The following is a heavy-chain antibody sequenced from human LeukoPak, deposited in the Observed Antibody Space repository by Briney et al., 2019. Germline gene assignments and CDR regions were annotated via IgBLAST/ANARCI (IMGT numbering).Heavy chain of an antibody. CDR3: AGHHPRNTVDF. CDR1: GGSISRYY. CDR2: ISDIGSI. D-gene: IGHD2/OR15-2a*01. Sequence: PSETLSLTCTVSGGSISRYYWSWIRQPPGKGLEWIAYISDIGSINSNPSLKTRVTISLDTSKNQFSLKLSSVTAADTAVYYCAGHHPRNTVDFWGQGTLVTVSS. J-gene: IGHJ4*02. V-gene: IGHV4-59*08.